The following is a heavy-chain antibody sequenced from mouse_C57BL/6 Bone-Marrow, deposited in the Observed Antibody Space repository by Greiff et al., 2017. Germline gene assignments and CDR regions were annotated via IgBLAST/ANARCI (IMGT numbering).Heavy chain of an antibody. Sequence: VQLQQSGPELVKPGASVKISCKASGYSFTDYNMNWVKQSNGKSLEWIGGINPNYGTTSYNQKFKGKATLTVDQSSSTAYMQINSLTSEDAAVYYCARGDDYDYAMDYWGQGTSVTVSS. D-gene: IGHD2-4*01. CDR3: ARGDDYDYAMDY. J-gene: IGHJ4*01. CDR1: GYSFTDYN. CDR2: INPNYGTT. V-gene: IGHV1-39*01.